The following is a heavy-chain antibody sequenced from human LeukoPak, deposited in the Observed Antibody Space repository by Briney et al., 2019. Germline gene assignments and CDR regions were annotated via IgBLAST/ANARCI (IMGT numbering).Heavy chain of an antibody. CDR1: GGSFSGYY. D-gene: IGHD5-18*01. Sequence: SETLSLTCAVYGGSFSGYYWSWIRQPPGKGLEWIGEINHSGSTNYNPSLKSRVTISVDTSKNQFSLKLSSVTAADTAVYYCARHPLDTAMSNYWYFDLWGRGTLVTVSS. CDR3: ARHPLDTAMSNYWYFDL. CDR2: INHSGST. J-gene: IGHJ2*01. V-gene: IGHV4-34*01.